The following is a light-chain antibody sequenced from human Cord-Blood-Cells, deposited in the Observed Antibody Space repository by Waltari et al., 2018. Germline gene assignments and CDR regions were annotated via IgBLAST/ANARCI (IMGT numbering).Light chain of an antibody. CDR1: QSISSY. CDR2: AAA. J-gene: IGKJ2*01. V-gene: IGKV1-39*01. Sequence: DIQMTQSPSSLSASVGDRVTITCRASQSISSYLSGYQQKPGKAPKLLIYAAASLQSGVPSRCSGSGSGTDFTLTISSLQPEDFATYYCQQRYSTQPYTFGQGTKLEIK. CDR3: QQRYSTQPYT.